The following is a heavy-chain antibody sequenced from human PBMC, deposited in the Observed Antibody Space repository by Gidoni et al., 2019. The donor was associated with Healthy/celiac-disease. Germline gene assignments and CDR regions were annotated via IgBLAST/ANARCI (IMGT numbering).Heavy chain of an antibody. J-gene: IGHJ4*02. V-gene: IGHV1-69*06. CDR2: FIPIFGTA. CDR3: ARSPLSGSYYPPDY. D-gene: IGHD1-26*01. CDR1: GGTFSRYA. Sequence: QVQLVQSGAEVKKPGSSVKVSYKAAGGTFSRYAISWVRQAHGQGLEWMGGFIPIFGTANDAQKFQGRVTITADKSTSPAYMELSSLRSEDTAVYYCARSPLSGSYYPPDYWGQGTLVTVSS.